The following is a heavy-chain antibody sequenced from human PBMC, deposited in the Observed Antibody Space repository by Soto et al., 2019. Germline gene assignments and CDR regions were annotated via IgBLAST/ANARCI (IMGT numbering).Heavy chain of an antibody. Sequence: PGGSLRLSYIASEFTFISSFMGWVHHAPGKGLEWVANINQDGSGTYYVDSVKGRFTISRDNAKNSLYLQMNSLRAEDTAVYYCARYFRGSGRYFFDHWGQGSLVTVSS. D-gene: IGHD6-19*01. CDR2: INQDGSGT. CDR3: ARYFRGSGRYFFDH. CDR1: EFTFISSF. J-gene: IGHJ4*02. V-gene: IGHV3-7*03.